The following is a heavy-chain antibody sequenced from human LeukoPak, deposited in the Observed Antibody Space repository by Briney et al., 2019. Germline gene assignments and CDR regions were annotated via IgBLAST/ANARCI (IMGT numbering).Heavy chain of an antibody. J-gene: IGHJ6*02. Sequence: PSETLSLTCTVSGGSISSGGYYWSWIRQHPGKGLEWIGYIYYSGSTYYNPSLKSRVTISVDTSKNQFSLKLSSVTAADTAVYYCATLITATKPRVIHYYGVDVWGQGTTVTVSS. CDR3: ATLITATKPRVIHYYGVDV. CDR1: GGSISSGGYY. V-gene: IGHV4-31*03. CDR2: IYYSGST. D-gene: IGHD1/OR15-1a*01.